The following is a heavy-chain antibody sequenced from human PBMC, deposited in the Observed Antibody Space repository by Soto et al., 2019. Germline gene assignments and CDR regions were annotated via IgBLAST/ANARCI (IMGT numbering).Heavy chain of an antibody. CDR3: VRGIGRCDS. J-gene: IGHJ5*01. Sequence: QVQLQESGPGVVKPSETLALRCSVSGGSMSPYYWGWIRQSPGQGLEWMGYIYYNGNTNYIPSLKSRVTMSVDTSKNQIYLSLSSVAAADTAVYYCVRGIGRCDSW. V-gene: IGHV4-59*12. D-gene: IGHD3-10*01. CDR2: IYYNGNT. CDR1: GGSMSPYY.